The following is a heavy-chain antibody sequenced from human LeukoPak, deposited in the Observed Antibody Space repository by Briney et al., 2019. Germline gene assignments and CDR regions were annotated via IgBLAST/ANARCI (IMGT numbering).Heavy chain of an antibody. CDR2: TYYRSKWYN. D-gene: IGHD3-22*01. CDR3: ARARMYYYDSSAVRDFDY. Sequence: SQTLSLTCAISGDSVSSNRAAWNWIRQSPSRGLEWLVRTYYRSKWYNDYAVSVKSRITINPDTSKNQFSLQLSSVTPEDTAVYYCARARMYYYDSSAVRDFDYWGQGTLVTVSS. CDR1: GDSVSSNRAA. V-gene: IGHV6-1*01. J-gene: IGHJ4*02.